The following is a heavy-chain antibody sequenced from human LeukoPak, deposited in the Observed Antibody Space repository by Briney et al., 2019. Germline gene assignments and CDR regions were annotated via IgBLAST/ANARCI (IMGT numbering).Heavy chain of an antibody. Sequence: PGGSLRLSCAASRFTFSSYGMHWVRQAPGKGLEWVAFIRYDGSNKYYADSVKGRFTISRDNSKNTLYLQMNSLRAEDTAVYYCATYSSSSGWFDPWGQGTLVTVSS. CDR2: IRYDGSNK. D-gene: IGHD6-6*01. V-gene: IGHV3-30*02. CDR1: RFTFSSYG. CDR3: ATYSSSSGWFDP. J-gene: IGHJ5*02.